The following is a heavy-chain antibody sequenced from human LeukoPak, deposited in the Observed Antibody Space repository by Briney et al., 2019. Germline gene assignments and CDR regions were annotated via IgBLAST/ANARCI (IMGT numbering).Heavy chain of an antibody. CDR3: ARDPPRIVVVVAATNYYGMDV. V-gene: IGHV1-18*04. Sequence: ASVKVSCKASGYTFTNNYLHWVRQAPGQGLEWMGWISAYNGNTNYAQKLQGRVTMTTDTSTSTAYMELRSLRSDDTAVYYCARDPPRIVVVVAATNYYGMDVWGQGTTVTVSS. CDR2: ISAYNGNT. J-gene: IGHJ6*02. D-gene: IGHD2-15*01. CDR1: GYTFTNNY.